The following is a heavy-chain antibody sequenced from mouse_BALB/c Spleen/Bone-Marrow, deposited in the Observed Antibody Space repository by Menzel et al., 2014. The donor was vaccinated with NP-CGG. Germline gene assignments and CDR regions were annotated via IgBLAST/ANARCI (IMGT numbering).Heavy chain of an antibody. CDR3: ARDYGSVGWYFDV. CDR1: GYSFTGYY. V-gene: IGHV1-26*01. D-gene: IGHD1-2*01. J-gene: IGHJ1*01. CDR2: FNPNNGGT. Sequence: EVQLQQSGPDLVKPGASVKISCKASGYSFTGYYMHWVKQSHGKGLEWIGRFNPNNGGTSCNQKFKGKAILTVDKSSSTAYMELRSLTSEDSAVYYCARDYGSVGWYFDVWGAGTTVTVSS.